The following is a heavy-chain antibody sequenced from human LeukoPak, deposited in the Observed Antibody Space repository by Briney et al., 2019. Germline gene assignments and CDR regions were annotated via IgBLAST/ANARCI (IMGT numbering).Heavy chain of an antibody. CDR3: ARGRGRDKVYYSFDM. Sequence: GGSLRLSCAASGFTFSSYSMNWVRQAPGRGLEWLSYANNGGDTIYYAESVRGRFTISRDNGKNSVYLQMNSLTDEDTALYYCARGRGRDKVYYSFDMWGQGTLVTVSS. CDR2: ANNGGDTI. CDR1: GFTFSSYS. J-gene: IGHJ3*02. V-gene: IGHV3-48*02. D-gene: IGHD1-26*01.